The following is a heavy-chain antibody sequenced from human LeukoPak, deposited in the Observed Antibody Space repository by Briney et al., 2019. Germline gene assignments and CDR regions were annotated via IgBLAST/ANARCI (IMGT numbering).Heavy chain of an antibody. CDR2: ISYDGSNK. Sequence: GGSLRLSCAASGFTFSSYAVHWVRQAPGKGLEWVAVISYDGSNKYYADSVKGRFTISRDNSENTLYLQMNSLRAEDTAVYYCARTFYSSGTGVPIYYWGQGTLVTVSS. J-gene: IGHJ4*02. V-gene: IGHV3-30-3*01. D-gene: IGHD6-19*01. CDR3: ARTFYSSGTGVPIYY. CDR1: GFTFSSYA.